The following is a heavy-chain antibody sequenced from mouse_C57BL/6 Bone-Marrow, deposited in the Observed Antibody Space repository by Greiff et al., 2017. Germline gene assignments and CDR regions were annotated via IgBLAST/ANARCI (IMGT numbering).Heavy chain of an antibody. V-gene: IGHV14-4*01. D-gene: IGHD1-1*01. CDR1: GFNIQDDY. Sequence: VQLQQSGAELVRPGASVKLSCTASGFNIQDDYMHWVKQRPEQGLEWIGWIDPENGDTEYASKFQGKATITADTSSNTAYLQLSSLKSEDTAVYYCTTPATYYFDYWGQGTTLTVSS. J-gene: IGHJ2*01. CDR3: TTPATYYFDY. CDR2: IDPENGDT.